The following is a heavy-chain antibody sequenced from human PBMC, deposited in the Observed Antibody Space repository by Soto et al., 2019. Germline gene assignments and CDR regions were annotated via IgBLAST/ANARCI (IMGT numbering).Heavy chain of an antibody. V-gene: IGHV1-18*01. CDR2: ISAYNGNT. J-gene: IGHJ4*02. Sequence: GASVKVSCKASGYTFTSYGISWVRQAPGQGHEWIGWISAYNGNTNYAQKLQGRVTMTTDTSTSTAYMELRSLRSDDTAVYYCARDFGGYYYDSSGLAPGCYWGQGTLVTVSS. CDR1: GYTFTSYG. CDR3: ARDFGGYYYDSSGLAPGCY. D-gene: IGHD3-22*01.